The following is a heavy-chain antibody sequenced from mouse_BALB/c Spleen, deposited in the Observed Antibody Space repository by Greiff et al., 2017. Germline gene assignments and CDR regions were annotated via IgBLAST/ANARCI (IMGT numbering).Heavy chain of an antibody. CDR3: ARRDYGNYWGFAY. D-gene: IGHD2-1*01. V-gene: IGHV3-2*02. CDR2: ISYSGST. J-gene: IGHJ3*01. CDR1: GYSITSDYA. Sequence: VQLQQSGPGLVKPSQSLSLTCTVTGYSITSDYAWNWIRQLPGNKREWMGYISYSGSTSYNPSLKSRISITRDTSKNQFFLQLNSVTTEDTATYYCARRDYGNYWGFAYWGQGTLVTVSA.